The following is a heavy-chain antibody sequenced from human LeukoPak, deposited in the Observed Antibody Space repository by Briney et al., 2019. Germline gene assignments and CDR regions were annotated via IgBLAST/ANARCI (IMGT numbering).Heavy chain of an antibody. D-gene: IGHD3-22*01. Sequence: SGPALVKPTQTLTLTCTFSGFSLSTSGMRVSWIRQPPGKALEWLARIDWDDDKFYSTSLKTRLTISKDTSKNQVVLTMTNMDPVDTATYYCAHSRGYYYPPHFDYWGQGTLVTVSS. CDR1: GFSLSTSGMR. V-gene: IGHV2-70*04. CDR3: AHSRGYYYPPHFDY. CDR2: IDWDDDK. J-gene: IGHJ4*02.